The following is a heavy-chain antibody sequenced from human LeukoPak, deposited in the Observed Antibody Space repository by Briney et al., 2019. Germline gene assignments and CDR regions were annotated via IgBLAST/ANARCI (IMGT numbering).Heavy chain of an antibody. V-gene: IGHV4-39*07. Sequence: SETLSLTCTVSGASITSTTYYWGWIRQPPGKGLEWIGSINYSGSTYYNPSLESRVTISVDTSKNQFSLKLSSVTAADTAVYYCARDVSSRYNWFDPWGQGTLVTVSS. D-gene: IGHD2/OR15-2a*01. CDR1: GASITSTTYY. CDR3: ARDVSSRYNWFDP. J-gene: IGHJ5*02. CDR2: INYSGST.